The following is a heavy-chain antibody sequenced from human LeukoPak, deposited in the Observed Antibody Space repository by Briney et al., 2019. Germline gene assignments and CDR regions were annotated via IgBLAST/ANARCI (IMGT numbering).Heavy chain of an antibody. CDR3: AKDLIDSYGQYYFDY. V-gene: IGHV3-33*06. J-gene: IGHJ4*02. CDR1: GFTFSSYG. CDR2: IWYDGSNK. Sequence: GGSLRLSCAASGFTFSSYGMHWVRQAPGKGLEWVAVIWYDGSNKYYADSVKGRFTISRDNSKNTLYLQMNSLRAEDTAVYYGAKDLIDSYGQYYFDYWGQGTLVTVSS. D-gene: IGHD5-18*01.